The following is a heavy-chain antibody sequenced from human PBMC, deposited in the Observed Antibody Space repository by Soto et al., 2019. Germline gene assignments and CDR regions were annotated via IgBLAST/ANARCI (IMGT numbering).Heavy chain of an antibody. Sequence: ASVKVSGKASGYPFTSYYISWERHAPGQGLEWLGWISAYNANTNYAQKLQGRVTKTTDTSTSTAYMELRSLRSDDTAVYYCARGGGYCTRTSCYMMAHLVDHWGHGTLVTVS. J-gene: IGHJ5*02. D-gene: IGHD2-2*02. CDR2: ISAYNANT. V-gene: IGHV1-18*04. CDR1: GYPFTSYY. CDR3: ARGGGYCTRTSCYMMAHLVDH.